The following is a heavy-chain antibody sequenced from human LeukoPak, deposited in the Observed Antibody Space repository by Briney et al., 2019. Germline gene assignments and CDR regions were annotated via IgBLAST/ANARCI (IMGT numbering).Heavy chain of an antibody. CDR2: TWYDGSDK. V-gene: IGHV3-33*08. CDR3: GRVGCTGGRCKPYAYYATDV. J-gene: IGHJ6*02. Sequence: GGSLRLSCPVSGFTFSNYGIHWVRQAPGKGLEWEAITWYDGSDKYYADSVRGRFTISRDNSKNTLYLQRNSLRAEDTAVYYCGRVGCTGGRCKPYAYYATDVWGQGTTVTVSS. CDR1: GFTFSNYG. D-gene: IGHD2-15*01.